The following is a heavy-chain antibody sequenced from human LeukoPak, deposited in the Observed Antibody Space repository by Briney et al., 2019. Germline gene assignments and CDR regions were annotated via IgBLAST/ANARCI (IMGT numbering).Heavy chain of an antibody. V-gene: IGHV5-51*01. CDR3: ARLSGSGSYYNYFDY. D-gene: IGHD3-10*01. CDR1: GYSFTSYW. J-gene: IGHJ4*02. CDR2: IYPGDSDT. Sequence: GESLKISCKGSGYSFTSYWIGWVRQMPGKGLEWMGIIYPGDSDTRYSPSFQGQVTISADKSISTAYLQWSSLKASDTAMYYCARLSGSGSYYNYFDYWGQGTLVTVSS.